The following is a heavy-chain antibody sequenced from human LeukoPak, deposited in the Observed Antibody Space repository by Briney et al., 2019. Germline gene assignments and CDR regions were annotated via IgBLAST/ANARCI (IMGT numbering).Heavy chain of an antibody. CDR1: GASISSFY. CDR3: ARGRVMGSTSCLNY. CDR2: IYYSGST. Sequence: SETLSLTCSVSGASISSFYWSWIRQPPGKGLEWIGYIYYSGSTNYNPSLKSRVTISVDTSKNQFSLKLSSVTAADTAVYYCARGRVMGSTSCLNYWGQGTLVTVSS. J-gene: IGHJ4*02. V-gene: IGHV4-59*12. D-gene: IGHD2-2*01.